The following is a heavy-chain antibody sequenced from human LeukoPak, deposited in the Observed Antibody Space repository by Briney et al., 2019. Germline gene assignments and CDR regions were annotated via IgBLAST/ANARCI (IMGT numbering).Heavy chain of an antibody. CDR1: GYTFTGYY. CDR3: ARSYTMTTFYFDH. J-gene: IGHJ4*02. D-gene: IGHD4-17*01. V-gene: IGHV1-2*02. CDR2: INPSSGGT. Sequence: GASVKVSCKASGYTFTGYYMHWARQAPGQGLEWMGWINPSSGGTNYAQKFQGRVTMTRDTSISTAYMELSSLRSDDTAVYYCARSYTMTTFYFDHWGQGTLVSVSS.